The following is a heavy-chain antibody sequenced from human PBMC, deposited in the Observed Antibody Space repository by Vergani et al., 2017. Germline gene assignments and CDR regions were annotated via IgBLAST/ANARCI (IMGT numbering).Heavy chain of an antibody. Sequence: EVQLLESGGGLVQPGGSLRLSCAASGFTFSSYAMSWVRQAPGKGLEWVSAISGSGGSTYYADSVKGRFTISRDNSKNTLYLQMKSLRAEDTAVFYCARDRYGDYYFDYWGQGTLVTVSS. CDR3: ARDRYGDYYFDY. D-gene: IGHD4-17*01. CDR1: GFTFSSYA. V-gene: IGHV3-23*01. J-gene: IGHJ4*02. CDR2: ISGSGGST.